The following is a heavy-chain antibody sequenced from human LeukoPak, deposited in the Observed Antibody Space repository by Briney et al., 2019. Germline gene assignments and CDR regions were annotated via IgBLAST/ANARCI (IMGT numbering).Heavy chain of an antibody. J-gene: IGHJ4*02. D-gene: IGHD6-13*01. CDR3: AKAIAAAGNFDY. V-gene: IGHV3-9*01. Sequence: GGSLRLPCAASGFTFDDYAMHWVRQAPGKGLEWVSGISWNSGSIGYADSVKGRFTISRDNAKNSLYLQMNSLRAEDTALYYCAKAIAAAGNFDYWGQGTLVTVSS. CDR1: GFTFDDYA. CDR2: ISWNSGSI.